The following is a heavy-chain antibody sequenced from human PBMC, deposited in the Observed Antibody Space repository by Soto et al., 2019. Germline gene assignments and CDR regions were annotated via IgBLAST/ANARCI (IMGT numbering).Heavy chain of an antibody. D-gene: IGHD6-19*01. CDR1: GFTFSSYA. J-gene: IGHJ4*02. Sequence: QVQLVESGGDVVQPGRSLRLSCAASGFTFSSYAMHWVCQAPGKGLEWVAVISYDGSNKYYADSVKGRFTISRDNSKNTLYLQMNSLRADDTAVYYCARDQQWLVLDYWGQGTLVTVSS. CDR2: ISYDGSNK. V-gene: IGHV3-30-3*01. CDR3: ARDQQWLVLDY.